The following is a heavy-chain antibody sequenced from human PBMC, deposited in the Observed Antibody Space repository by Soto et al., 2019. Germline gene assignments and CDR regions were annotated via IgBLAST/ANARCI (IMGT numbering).Heavy chain of an antibody. Sequence: QVQLVQSGAEVKKPGASVKVSCKASGYTFTSYGISWVRQAPGYGLEWMGWISAYNGNTKYAQKLQGRVTMTTDTSTSTADLEVRSLRSDDTAVYYCARDLAVRLVDYWGQGTLVTVSS. CDR1: GYTFTSYG. D-gene: IGHD6-19*01. J-gene: IGHJ4*02. V-gene: IGHV1-18*01. CDR3: ARDLAVRLVDY. CDR2: ISAYNGNT.